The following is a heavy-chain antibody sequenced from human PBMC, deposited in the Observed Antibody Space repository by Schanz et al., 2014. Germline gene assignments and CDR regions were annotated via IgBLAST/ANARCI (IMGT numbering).Heavy chain of an antibody. Sequence: QVQLVQSGAEVKKPGSSVKVSCTSSGGTFSSYTISWIRQAPGQGLEWMGWISAYNGNTNYAQKLQGRVTMTTDASTSTAYMELRSLRSDDTAVYYCASSGAGYSSSWDFDYWGQGTLVTVSS. J-gene: IGHJ4*02. CDR3: ASSGAGYSSSWDFDY. CDR1: GGTFSSYT. D-gene: IGHD6-13*01. V-gene: IGHV1-18*01. CDR2: ISAYNGNT.